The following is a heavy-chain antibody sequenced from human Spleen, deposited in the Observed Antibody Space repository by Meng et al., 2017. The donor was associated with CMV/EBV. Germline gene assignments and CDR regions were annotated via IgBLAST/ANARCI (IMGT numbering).Heavy chain of an antibody. Sequence: GETLKISCAASGFTFSNAWMNWVRQDPGKGLEWVGHIRSKTNGGTTDYAAPVKGRFTISRDDSKNTLFLQMDTLKTEDTAVYYCTISPFDPWGQGTLVTVSS. CDR3: TISPFDP. V-gene: IGHV3-15*01. J-gene: IGHJ5*02. CDR2: IRSKTNGGTT. CDR1: GFTFSNAW. D-gene: IGHD1-14*01.